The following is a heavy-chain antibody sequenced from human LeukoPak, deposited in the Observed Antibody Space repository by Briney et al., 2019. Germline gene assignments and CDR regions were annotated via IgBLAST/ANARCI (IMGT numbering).Heavy chain of an antibody. Sequence: SVKVSCKASGGTFSSYAISWVRQAPGQGLEWMGGIIPIFGTANYAQKFQGRVTITTDESTSTAYMELSSLRSEDTAVYYCAREGGVAGTGNFDIWGQGAMVTVSS. CDR1: GGTFSSYA. CDR3: AREGGVAGTGNFDI. CDR2: IIPIFGTA. V-gene: IGHV1-69*05. J-gene: IGHJ3*02. D-gene: IGHD6-19*01.